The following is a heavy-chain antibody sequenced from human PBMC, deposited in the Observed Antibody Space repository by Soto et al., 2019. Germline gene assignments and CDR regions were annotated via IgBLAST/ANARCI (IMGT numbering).Heavy chain of an antibody. Sequence: GGSLRLSCAASGFTFSSYWINWVRQAPGKGLEWVANIKQDGSEKYYVDSVKGRFTISRDSAENSVYLQMHSLRAEDTAVYYCAASPDYGPQFDFWGQGSLVTVSS. CDR2: IKQDGSEK. J-gene: IGHJ4*02. CDR1: GFTFSSYW. D-gene: IGHD4-17*01. V-gene: IGHV3-7*01. CDR3: AASPDYGPQFDF.